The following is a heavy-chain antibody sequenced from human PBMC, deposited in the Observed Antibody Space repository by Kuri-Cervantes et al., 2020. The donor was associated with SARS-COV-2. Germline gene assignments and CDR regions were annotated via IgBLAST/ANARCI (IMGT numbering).Heavy chain of an antibody. CDR3: ARDSHCSSTSCYTDGMDV. CDR2: ISYDGSNK. CDR1: GFTFSSYG. Sequence: TRAASGFTFSSYGMHWVRQAPGKGLEWVAVISYDGSNKYYADSVKGRFTTSRDNSKDTLYLQMNSLRAEDTAVYYCARDSHCSSTSCYTDGMDVWGQGTTVTVSS. J-gene: IGHJ6*02. D-gene: IGHD2-2*02. V-gene: IGHV3-30*03.